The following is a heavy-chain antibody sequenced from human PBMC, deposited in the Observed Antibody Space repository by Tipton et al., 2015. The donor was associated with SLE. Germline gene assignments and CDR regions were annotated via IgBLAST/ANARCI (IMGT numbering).Heavy chain of an antibody. Sequence: SLRLSCTASGFTFSNYGMHWVRQAPGKGLEWVAVIWYDGSNKYYVDSVKGRFTISRDNSKNTLYLQMDSLRIEDTAFYYCAASRTYGASFPSPSPFDYWGQGALVTV. CDR2: IWYDGSNK. V-gene: IGHV3-33*01. J-gene: IGHJ4*02. CDR1: GFTFSNYG. D-gene: IGHD3-16*01. CDR3: AASRTYGASFPSPSPFDY.